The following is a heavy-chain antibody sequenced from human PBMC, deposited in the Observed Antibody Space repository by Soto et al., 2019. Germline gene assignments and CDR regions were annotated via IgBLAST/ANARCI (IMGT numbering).Heavy chain of an antibody. D-gene: IGHD3-22*01. CDR3: AKTYDSSGYPDY. CDR2: ISGSGDST. Sequence: GGSLRLSCAASGFTFSSYAMSWVRQAPGKGLEWVSAISGSGDSTYYADSVKGRFTISRDNSKNTLYLQMNSLRAEDTVVYYCAKTYDSSGYPDYWGQGTLVTVSS. J-gene: IGHJ4*02. V-gene: IGHV3-23*01. CDR1: GFTFSSYA.